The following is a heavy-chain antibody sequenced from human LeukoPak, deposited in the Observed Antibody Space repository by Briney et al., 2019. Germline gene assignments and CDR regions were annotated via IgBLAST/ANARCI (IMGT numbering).Heavy chain of an antibody. Sequence: PSETLSLTCTFSGVSISSDGYYCGWVRQPPGKGLEWIGTIYYSGTYYNPSLKSRVTVSIDTSKNQFSLKLSSVTAADTAVYYCARIGGSRVFGDYWGQGILVTVSS. J-gene: IGHJ4*02. CDR2: IYYSGT. CDR1: GVSISSDGYY. CDR3: ARIGGSRVFGDY. V-gene: IGHV4-39*01. D-gene: IGHD2-2*01.